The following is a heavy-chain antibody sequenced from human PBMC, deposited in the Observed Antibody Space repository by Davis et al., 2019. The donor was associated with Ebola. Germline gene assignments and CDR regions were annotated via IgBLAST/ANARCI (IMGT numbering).Heavy chain of an antibody. CDR3: ARDSSGWNWFDP. CDR1: GYTFTRYG. D-gene: IGHD6-19*01. Sequence: ASVKVSCKASGYTFTRYGISWVRQAPGQGLEWMGWISAYNGNTKYSQKFQGRVTITRDTSASTAYMELSSLRSEDTAVYYCARDSSGWNWFDPWGQGTLVTVSS. J-gene: IGHJ5*02. CDR2: ISAYNGNT. V-gene: IGHV1-18*04.